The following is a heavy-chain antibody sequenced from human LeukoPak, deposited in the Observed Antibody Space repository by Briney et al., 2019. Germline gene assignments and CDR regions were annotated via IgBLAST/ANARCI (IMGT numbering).Heavy chain of an antibody. J-gene: IGHJ4*02. CDR3: ARGVVAMYYLDY. Sequence: ASVKVSCKASGYTFTGYYMHWVRQAPGQGLEWMGWISAYNGNTNYAQKLQGRVTMTTDTSTNTASMELRSLRSDDTAVYYCARGVVAMYYLDYWGQGTLVTVSS. D-gene: IGHD2-15*01. CDR1: GYTFTGYY. V-gene: IGHV1-18*04. CDR2: ISAYNGNT.